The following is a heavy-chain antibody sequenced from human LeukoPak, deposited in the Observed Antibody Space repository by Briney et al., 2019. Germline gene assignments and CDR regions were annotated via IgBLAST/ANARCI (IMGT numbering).Heavy chain of an antibody. J-gene: IGHJ4*02. CDR1: GYSISSSNW. CDR3: ARDKGHFDVDY. CDR2: IYYSGST. Sequence: PSETLSLTCAVSGYSISSSNWWGWIRQPPGKGLEWIGYIYYSGSTNYNPSLKSRVTISLDTSKNQFSLKLSSVTAADTAVYYCARDKGHFDVDYWGQGTLVTVSS. V-gene: IGHV4-28*03. D-gene: IGHD3-9*01.